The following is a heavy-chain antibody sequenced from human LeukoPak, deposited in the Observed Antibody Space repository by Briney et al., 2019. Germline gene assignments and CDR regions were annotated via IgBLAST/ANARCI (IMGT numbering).Heavy chain of an antibody. Sequence: SQTLSLTCTVSGGSISSGDYYWSWIRQPPGKGLEWIGYIYYSGSTYYNPSLKSRVTISVDTYKNQFSLKLSSVTAADTAVYYCARARITMIVVVDPYFDYWGQGTLVTVSS. V-gene: IGHV4-30-4*08. CDR2: IYYSGST. CDR3: ARARITMIVVVDPYFDY. J-gene: IGHJ4*02. D-gene: IGHD3-22*01. CDR1: GGSISSGDYY.